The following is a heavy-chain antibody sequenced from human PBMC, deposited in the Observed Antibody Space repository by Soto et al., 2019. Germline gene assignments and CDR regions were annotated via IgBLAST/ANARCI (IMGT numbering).Heavy chain of an antibody. CDR2: ISYTITNT. J-gene: IGHJ5*02. D-gene: IGHD6-19*01. Sequence: PGGSLILSCAASGFTFKDFAMSWVRQAPGKGLEWVSTISYTITNTYYADSVKGRFTISRDNFKKMLHLQMNSLRAEDTATYYCAKNMAGPADWLDPWGQGTLVTVSS. CDR1: GFTFKDFA. V-gene: IGHV3-23*01. CDR3: AKNMAGPADWLDP.